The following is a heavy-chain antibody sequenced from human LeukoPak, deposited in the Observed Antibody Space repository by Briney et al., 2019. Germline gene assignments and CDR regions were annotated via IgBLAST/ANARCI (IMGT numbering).Heavy chain of an antibody. J-gene: IGHJ6*03. CDR2: ISSSGSTI. CDR1: GFTFSDYY. CDR3: ARWGLGYCSSTSCYYGYYYYYMDV. V-gene: IGHV3-11*04. Sequence: GSLRLSCAASGFTFSDYYMSWIRQAPGKGLEWVSYISSSGSTIYYADSVKGRFTISRDNAKNSLYLQMNSLRAEDTAVYYCARWGLGYCSSTSCYYGYYYYYMDVWGKGTTVTVSS. D-gene: IGHD2-2*01.